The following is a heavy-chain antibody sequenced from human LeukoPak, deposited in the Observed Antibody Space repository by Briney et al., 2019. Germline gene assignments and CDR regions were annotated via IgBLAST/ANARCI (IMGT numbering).Heavy chain of an antibody. CDR1: GYTLTELS. D-gene: IGHD3-22*01. Sequence: GASVKVSCKVSGYTLTELSMHWVRQAPGKGLEWMGGFDPEDGETIYAQKFQGRVTMTEGTSTDTAYMELSSLRSEDTAVYYCATSSSYYYDSSGYEYWGQGTLVTVSS. V-gene: IGHV1-24*01. CDR3: ATSSSYYYDSSGYEY. J-gene: IGHJ4*02. CDR2: FDPEDGET.